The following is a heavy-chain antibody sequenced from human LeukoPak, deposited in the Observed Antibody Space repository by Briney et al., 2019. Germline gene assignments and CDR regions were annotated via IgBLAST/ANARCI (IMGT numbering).Heavy chain of an antibody. CDR3: ARAPTTVTTDGY. Sequence: ASVKVSCKASGYTFTDYYMHWVRQAPGQGLEWMGWINPNSGATNYAQKFQGRVTMTRDTSIRTAYMELSRLRSDDTAVYYCARAPTTVTTDGYWGQGTPVTVSS. J-gene: IGHJ4*02. CDR2: INPNSGAT. CDR1: GYTFTDYY. V-gene: IGHV1-2*02. D-gene: IGHD4-17*01.